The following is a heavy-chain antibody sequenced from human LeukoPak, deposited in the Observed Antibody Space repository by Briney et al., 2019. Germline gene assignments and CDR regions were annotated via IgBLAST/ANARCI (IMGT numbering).Heavy chain of an antibody. CDR1: GFTFSSYA. CDR2: ISGPGDKT. Sequence: GGSLRLSCAASGFTFSSYAMSWVRQAPGKGLEWVSTISGPGDKTYYADSVKGRFTISRDNSKNTVYLQMNSLRVGDTAVYYCAREATSSSGWYIDYWGQGTLVTVSS. D-gene: IGHD6-25*01. CDR3: AREATSSSGWYIDY. V-gene: IGHV3-23*01. J-gene: IGHJ4*02.